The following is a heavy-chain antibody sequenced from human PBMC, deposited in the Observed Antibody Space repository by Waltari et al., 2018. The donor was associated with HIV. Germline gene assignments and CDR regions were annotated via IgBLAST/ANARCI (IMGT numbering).Heavy chain of an antibody. CDR2: IDYTGST. Sequence: QVPLQEPGPRLVRPSETMSLPCTVSGGSITSYYWNWIRQTPGRGLDCIGYIDYTGSTNCNPSLKSRGTMSVDKSNNQFSLKLNSVTAADTAVYFCARVWDYDFPHYGLDVWAQGTPVTVSS. CDR1: GGSITSYY. J-gene: IGHJ6*02. D-gene: IGHD3-3*01. V-gene: IGHV4-59*01. CDR3: ARVWDYDFPHYGLDV.